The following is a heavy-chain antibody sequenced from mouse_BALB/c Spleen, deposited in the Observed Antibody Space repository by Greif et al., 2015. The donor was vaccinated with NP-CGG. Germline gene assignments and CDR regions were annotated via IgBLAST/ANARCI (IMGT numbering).Heavy chain of an antibody. CDR2: ISSGSSTI. Sequence: EVQVVESGGGLVQPGGSRKLSCAASGFTFSSFGMHWVRQAPEKGLEWVAYISSGSSTIYYADTVKGRFTISRDNPKNTLFLQMTSLRSEDTAMYYYARKGPITTVVAWYFDVWGAGTTVTVSS. CDR1: GFTFSSFG. V-gene: IGHV5-17*02. D-gene: IGHD1-1*01. J-gene: IGHJ1*01. CDR3: ARKGPITTVVAWYFDV.